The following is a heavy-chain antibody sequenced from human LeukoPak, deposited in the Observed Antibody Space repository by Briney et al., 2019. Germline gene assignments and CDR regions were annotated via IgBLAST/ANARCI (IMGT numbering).Heavy chain of an antibody. Sequence: PGGSLRLSCAASGFTFSSYAMHWVRQAPGKGLEWVAVISYDGSNKYYADSVKGRFTISRDNSKNTLYLQMNSLRAEDTAVYYCARDPRYSSSWLTYYYYYGMDVWGQGTTVTVSS. CDR1: GFTFSSYA. J-gene: IGHJ6*02. V-gene: IGHV3-30*04. D-gene: IGHD6-13*01. CDR3: ARDPRYSSSWLTYYYYYGMDV. CDR2: ISYDGSNK.